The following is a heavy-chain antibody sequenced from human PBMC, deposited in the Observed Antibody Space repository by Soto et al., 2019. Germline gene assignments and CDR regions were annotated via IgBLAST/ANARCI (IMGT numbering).Heavy chain of an antibody. CDR2: IWYDGSNK. Sequence: ESGGGVVQPGRSLRLSCGASGFTFGSYGMHWVRQAPGKGLEWVAVIWYDGSNKDYADSVKGRFTVSRDNSKNTLDLQMNSLRVEDTAVYYCARQHRALSYFGMDVWGLGNTVTVSS. V-gene: IGHV3-33*01. J-gene: IGHJ6*02. CDR3: ARQHRALSYFGMDV. CDR1: GFTFGSYG.